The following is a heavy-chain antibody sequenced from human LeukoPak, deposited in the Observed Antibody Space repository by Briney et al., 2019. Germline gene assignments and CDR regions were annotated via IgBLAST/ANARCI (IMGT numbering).Heavy chain of an antibody. V-gene: IGHV6-1*01. J-gene: IGHJ4*02. CDR3: ARGTGTFDF. CDR2: TYYRSKWYN. D-gene: IGHD3-10*01. CDR1: GDSVSSSSAA. Sequence: PSQTLSLTCALSGDSVSSSSAAWSWIRQSPSSGLERLGRTYYRSKWYNDYAKSVKSRISINSDTSKNQNSLQLDSVTPEDTAIYYCARGTGTFDFWGQGTLVTVSS.